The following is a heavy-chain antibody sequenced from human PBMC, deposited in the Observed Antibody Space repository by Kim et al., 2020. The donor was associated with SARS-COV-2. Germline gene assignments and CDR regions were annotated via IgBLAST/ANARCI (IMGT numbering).Heavy chain of an antibody. V-gene: IGHV3-15*01. Sequence: GGSLRLSCAASGFTFSNAWMSWVRQAPGKGLEWVGRIKSKTDGGTTDYAAPVKGRFTISRDDSKNTLYLQMNSLKTEDTAVYYCTTDPSVVAALSLGRPYGMDVWGQGTTVTVSS. CDR2: IKSKTDGGTT. D-gene: IGHD2-15*01. J-gene: IGHJ6*02. CDR3: TTDPSVVAALSLGRPYGMDV. CDR1: GFTFSNAW.